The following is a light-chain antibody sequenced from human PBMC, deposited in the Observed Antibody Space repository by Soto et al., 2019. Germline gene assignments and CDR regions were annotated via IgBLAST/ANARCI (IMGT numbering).Light chain of an antibody. V-gene: IGKV3-11*01. Sequence: EIVLTQSPATLSLSPGERATLSCRASQSVGTFLAWYQQKPGQAPRLLIYDASNRATGIPARFSGSGSGADFTLTISSLEPEDFATYYCLQDYNYPPTFGQGTRLEIK. CDR1: QSVGTF. CDR2: DAS. CDR3: LQDYNYPPT. J-gene: IGKJ5*01.